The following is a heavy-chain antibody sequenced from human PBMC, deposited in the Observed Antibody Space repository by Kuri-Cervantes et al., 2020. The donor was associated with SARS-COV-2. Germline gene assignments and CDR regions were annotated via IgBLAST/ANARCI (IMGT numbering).Heavy chain of an antibody. J-gene: IGHJ4*02. V-gene: IGHV4-30-2*01. CDR3: ARPIIAAGFDY. D-gene: IGHD6-13*01. CDR2: IYPGGST. CDR1: GASITSGGYS. Sequence: LRLSCVVSGASITSGGYSWSWVRQPPGEGLEWIGFIYPGGSTSYNPSLQSRVTISMDGSENQFSLRLTSVTAADTAVYYCARPIIAAGFDYWGQGTLVTVSS.